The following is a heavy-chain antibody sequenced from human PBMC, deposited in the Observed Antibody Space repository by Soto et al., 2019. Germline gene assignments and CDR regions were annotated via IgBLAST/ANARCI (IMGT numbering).Heavy chain of an antibody. CDR2: ISGSGGST. J-gene: IGHJ4*02. Sequence: GGFLRLSCAASGFTFSSYAMSWVRQAPGKGLEWVSAISGSGGSTYYADSVKGRFTISRDNSKNTLYLQMNSLRAEDTAVYYCAKGKEWLLHHYFDYWGQGTLVTVSS. CDR1: GFTFSSYA. CDR3: AKGKEWLLHHYFDY. D-gene: IGHD3-3*01. V-gene: IGHV3-23*01.